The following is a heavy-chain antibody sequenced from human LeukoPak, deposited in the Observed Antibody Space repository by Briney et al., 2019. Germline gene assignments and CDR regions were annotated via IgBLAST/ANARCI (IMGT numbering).Heavy chain of an antibody. V-gene: IGHV4-39*07. Sequence: KPSETLSLTCTVSGGSIRSSTYYWGWIRQPPGKGLEWIGSIYYSGSTYYNPSLKSRVTISVDTSKNQFSLKLSSVTAADTAVYYCARDGGLNYYGSGRSMASSFDYWGQGTLVTVSS. CDR2: IYYSGST. D-gene: IGHD3-10*01. CDR3: ARDGGLNYYGSGRSMASSFDY. J-gene: IGHJ4*02. CDR1: GGSIRSSTYY.